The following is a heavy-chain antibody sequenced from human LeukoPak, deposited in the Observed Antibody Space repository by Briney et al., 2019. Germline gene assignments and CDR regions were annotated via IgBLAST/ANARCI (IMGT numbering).Heavy chain of an antibody. CDR3: ARGGYSSGWYVGDAFDI. D-gene: IGHD6-19*01. CDR2: IKYDGSEK. V-gene: IGHV3-7*01. Sequence: GGSLGLSCAASGFSFSTTWMTWVRQAPGKGLEWVANIKYDGSEKYYADSLKGRFTLSRDNARNSLYLQMNSLRAEDTAVYYCARGGYSSGWYVGDAFDIWGQGTMVTVSS. J-gene: IGHJ3*02. CDR1: GFSFSTTW.